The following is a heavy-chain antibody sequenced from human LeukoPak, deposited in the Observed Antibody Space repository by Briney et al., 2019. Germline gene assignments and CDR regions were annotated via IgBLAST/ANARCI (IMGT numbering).Heavy chain of an antibody. CDR1: GGSFSGYY. V-gene: IGHV4-34*01. Sequence: SETLSLTCAVYGGSFSGYYWSWIRQPPVKGLEWIGEINHSGSTNYNPSLKSRVTISVDTSKNQFSLKLSSVTAADTAVYYCARTYVVVIALNWFDPWGQGTLVTVSS. CDR3: ARTYVVVIALNWFDP. J-gene: IGHJ5*02. D-gene: IGHD2-21*01. CDR2: INHSGST.